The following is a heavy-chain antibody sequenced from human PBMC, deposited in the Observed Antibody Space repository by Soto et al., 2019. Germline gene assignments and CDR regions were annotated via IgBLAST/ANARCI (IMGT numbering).Heavy chain of an antibody. CDR2: SRNKDKSFTR. D-gene: IGHD3-10*01. Sequence: GXSLRLSCAASGFTLSDHYMDWFRQAPVNGLKWVVRSRNKDKSFTREYAASVKGRFTISRDDSKNSLYLQMDSLKTEDTAVYYCARAYRYYASGTYVYYFDYWGQGTLVTVSS. CDR1: GFTLSDHY. J-gene: IGHJ4*02. CDR3: ARAYRYYASGTYVYYFDY. V-gene: IGHV3-72*01.